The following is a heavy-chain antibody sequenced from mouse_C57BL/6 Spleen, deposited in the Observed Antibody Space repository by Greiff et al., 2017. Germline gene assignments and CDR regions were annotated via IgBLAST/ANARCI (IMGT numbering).Heavy chain of an antibody. CDR1: GYTFTSYW. CDR2: IDPNSGGT. CDR3: ASLYDYDEGYAMDY. D-gene: IGHD2-4*01. J-gene: IGHJ4*01. V-gene: IGHV1-72*01. Sequence: QVQLKQPGAELVKPGASVKLSCKASGYTFTSYWMHWVKQRPGRGLEWIGRIDPNSGGTKYNEKFKSKATLTVDKPSSTAYMQLSSLTSEDSAVYYCASLYDYDEGYAMDYWGQGTSVTVSS.